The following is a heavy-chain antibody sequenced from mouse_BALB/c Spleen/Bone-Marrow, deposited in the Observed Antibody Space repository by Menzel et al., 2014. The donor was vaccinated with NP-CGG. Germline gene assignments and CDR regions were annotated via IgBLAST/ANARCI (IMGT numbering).Heavy chain of an antibody. CDR2: IHPSDSET. D-gene: IGHD2-2*01. Sequence: QVHVKQSGAELVRPGASVKLSCRASDYSFTSYWVNWVKQRPGQGLEWIGMIHPSDSETRLNQKFKDKATLTVDKSSSTAYMQLSSPTSEDSAVYYCARGGYDGWYFDVWGAGTTVTASS. CDR1: DYSFTSYW. J-gene: IGHJ1*01. V-gene: IGHV1-74*01. CDR3: ARGGYDGWYFDV.